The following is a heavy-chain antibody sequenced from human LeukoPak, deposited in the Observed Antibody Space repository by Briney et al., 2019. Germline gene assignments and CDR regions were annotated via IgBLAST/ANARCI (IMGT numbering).Heavy chain of an antibody. D-gene: IGHD3-10*01. J-gene: IGHJ6*03. CDR2: IIPIFGTA. Sequence: ASVKVSCKASGGTFISYAISWVRQAPGQGLEWMGGIIPIFGTANYAQKFQGRVTITTDESTSTAYMELSSLRSEDTAVYYCARGLGRITMVRGVNYYYMDVWGKGTTVTVSS. CDR1: GGTFISYA. CDR3: ARGLGRITMVRGVNYYYMDV. V-gene: IGHV1-69*05.